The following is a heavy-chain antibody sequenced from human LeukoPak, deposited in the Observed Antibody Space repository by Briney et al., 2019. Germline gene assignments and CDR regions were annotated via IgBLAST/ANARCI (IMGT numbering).Heavy chain of an antibody. CDR2: ISGSGGST. J-gene: IGHJ5*02. CDR1: GFTFSSYA. D-gene: IGHD1-26*01. V-gene: IGHV3-23*01. Sequence: GGSLRLSCAASGFTFSSYAMHWVRQAPGKGLEWVSAISGSGGSTYYADSVKGRFTISRDNSKNTLYLQMNSLRAEDTAVYYCARAVGAKSWFDPWGQRTLVTVSS. CDR3: ARAVGAKSWFDP.